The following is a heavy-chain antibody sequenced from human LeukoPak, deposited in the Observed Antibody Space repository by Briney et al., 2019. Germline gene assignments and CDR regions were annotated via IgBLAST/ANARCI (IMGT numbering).Heavy chain of an antibody. CDR1: GGSISSSSYY. J-gene: IGHJ3*02. Sequence: PSETLSLTCTVSGGSISSSSYYWGWIRQPPGKGLEWIATISYTGTTYYNPSLKSRITISVDTSKNQFSLKLSSVTAADTAVYYCAREAAGDAFDIWGQGTMVTVSS. CDR3: AREAAGDAFDI. V-gene: IGHV4-39*07. D-gene: IGHD6-13*01. CDR2: ISYTGTT.